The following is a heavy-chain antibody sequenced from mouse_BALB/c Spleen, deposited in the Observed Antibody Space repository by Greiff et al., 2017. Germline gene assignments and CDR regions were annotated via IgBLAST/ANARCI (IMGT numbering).Heavy chain of an antibody. Sequence: EVKLVESGGGLVQPGGSRKLSCAASGFTFSAFGMHWVRRAPEKGLGWVAYISSGSSTIYYADTVKGRFTISRDNPKNTLFLQMTSLRSEDTAMYYCARSYYYGVFDYLGQGTTLTVSS. D-gene: IGHD1-1*01. J-gene: IGHJ2*01. CDR2: ISSGSSTI. CDR1: GFTFSAFG. CDR3: ARSYYYGVFDY. V-gene: IGHV5-17*02.